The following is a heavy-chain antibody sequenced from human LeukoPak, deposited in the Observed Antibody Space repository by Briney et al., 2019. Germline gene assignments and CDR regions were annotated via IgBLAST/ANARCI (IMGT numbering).Heavy chain of an antibody. CDR3: ARLYCSGGSCYPAPDY. D-gene: IGHD2-15*01. Sequence: GASVKVSCKASGYSFTDYYIHWVRQAPGQGLEWMGWINPNSGGTNYAQKLQGRVTMTTDTSTSTAYMELRSLRSDDTAVYYCARLYCSGGSCYPAPDYWGQGTLVTVSS. CDR2: INPNSGGT. J-gene: IGHJ4*02. CDR1: GYSFTDYY. V-gene: IGHV1-2*02.